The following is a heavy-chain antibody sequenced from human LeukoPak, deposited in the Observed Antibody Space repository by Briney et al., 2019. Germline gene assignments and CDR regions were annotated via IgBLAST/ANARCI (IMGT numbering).Heavy chain of an antibody. J-gene: IGHJ4*02. CDR3: AGLDWYSGSYYFDY. V-gene: IGHV4-34*01. CDR1: GGSFSGYY. D-gene: IGHD1-26*01. Sequence: PSETLSLTCAVYGGSFSGYYWSWIRQPPGKGLEWIGEINHSGSTNYNPSLKSRVTISVDTSKNQFSLKLSSVTAADTAVYYCAGLDWYSGSYYFDYWGQGTLVTVSS. CDR2: INHSGST.